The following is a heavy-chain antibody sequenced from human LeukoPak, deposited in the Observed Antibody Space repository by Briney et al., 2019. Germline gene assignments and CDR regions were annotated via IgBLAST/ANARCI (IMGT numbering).Heavy chain of an antibody. J-gene: IGHJ5*02. CDR3: ARGVDCSSTSCYSYPFDP. Sequence: SQTLSLTCAISGDSVSSNSAAWNWIRQSPSRGLEWLGRTYYRSKWYNDYAVSVKSRITINPDTSKNQFSLQLNSVTPEDTAVYYCARGVDCSSTSCYSYPFDPWGQGTLVTVSS. CDR1: GDSVSSNSAA. CDR2: TYYRSKWYN. V-gene: IGHV6-1*01. D-gene: IGHD2-2*01.